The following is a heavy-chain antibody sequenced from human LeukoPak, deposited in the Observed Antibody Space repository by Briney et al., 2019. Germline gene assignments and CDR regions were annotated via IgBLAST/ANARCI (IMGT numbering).Heavy chain of an antibody. CDR1: GGSVSSSGYY. D-gene: IGHD3-10*01. CDR2: IHYNGGT. J-gene: IGHJ5*02. Sequence: SETLSLTCTVSGGSVSSSGYYWGWIRQPPGKGLEWIGTIHYNGGTYYDPSLKGRVTISIDTSKNRFSLKLNSVTAADTAVYYCARHYGPWGQGTLVTVSS. V-gene: IGHV4-39*01. CDR3: ARHYGP.